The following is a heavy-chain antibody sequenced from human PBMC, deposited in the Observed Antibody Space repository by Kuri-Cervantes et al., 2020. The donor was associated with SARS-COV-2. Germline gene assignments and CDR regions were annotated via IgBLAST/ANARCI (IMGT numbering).Heavy chain of an antibody. V-gene: IGHV5-51*01. D-gene: IGHD3-22*01. CDR1: GYSFTSYW. CDR2: IYPGDSDT. Sequence: GESLKISCKGSGYSFTSYWIGWVRQMPGKGLEWMGIIYPGDSDTRYIPSFQGQVTISADKSISTAYLQWSSLKASDTAMYYCARQKFHYYDSSGYQGATDYWGQGTLVTVSS. CDR3: ARQKFHYYDSSGYQGATDY. J-gene: IGHJ4*02.